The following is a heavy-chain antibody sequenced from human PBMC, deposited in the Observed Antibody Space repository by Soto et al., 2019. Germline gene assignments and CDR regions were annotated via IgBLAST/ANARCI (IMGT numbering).Heavy chain of an antibody. V-gene: IGHV3-53*01. CDR2: IYSGGYT. CDR1: GFTVSNNY. J-gene: IGHJ4*01. Sequence: PGGSLRLSCAVSGFTVSNNYMSWVRQAPGKGLEGVSVIYSGGYTAYGDSVKGRFTISRDNSKNTLYLQMNSLRAEDTAVYYCARDSGYGSGSSVNHHLDYWGHGTLVTVSS. CDR3: ARDSGYGSGSSVNHHLDY. D-gene: IGHD3-10*01.